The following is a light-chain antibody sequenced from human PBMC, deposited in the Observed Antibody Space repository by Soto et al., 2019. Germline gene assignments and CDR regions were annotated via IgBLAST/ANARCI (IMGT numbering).Light chain of an antibody. V-gene: IGKV1-9*01. CDR2: DAS. Sequence: IQLTQSPSSLSASVGDRVTVTCRASQDIRNYLAWYQQKPGKAPKLLIRDASTLYSGVPSRLRGSGYGTDLTLTISGLQTEDFEAYYCQQLRSYTSTFGGGTKVDIK. J-gene: IGKJ4*01. CDR3: QQLRSYTST. CDR1: QDIRNY.